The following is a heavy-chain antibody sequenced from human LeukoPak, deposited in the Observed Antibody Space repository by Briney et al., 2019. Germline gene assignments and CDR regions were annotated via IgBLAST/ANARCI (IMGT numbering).Heavy chain of an antibody. J-gene: IGHJ6*03. CDR1: GYTFTGYY. V-gene: IGHV1-8*02. CDR3: ARGTTGWIYYYYYYMDV. D-gene: IGHD6-19*01. Sequence: ASVKVSCKASGYTFTGYYMHWVRQAPGQGLEWMGWINPNSGNTGYAQKFQGRVTMTRNTSISTAYMELSSLRSEDTAVYYCARGTTGWIYYYYYYMDVWGKGTTVTVSS. CDR2: INPNSGNT.